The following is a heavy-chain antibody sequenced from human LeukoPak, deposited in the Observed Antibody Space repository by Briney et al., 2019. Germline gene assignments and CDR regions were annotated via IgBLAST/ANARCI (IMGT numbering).Heavy chain of an antibody. CDR1: GGSISSSSYY. V-gene: IGHV4-39*01. Sequence: SETLSLTCTVSGGSISSSSYYWGWIRQPPGKGLEWIGSIYYSGSTYYSPSLKSRVTISVDTSKNQFSLKLSSVTAADTAVYYCARSSDLMVYALNWFDPWGQGTLVTVSS. CDR3: ARSSDLMVYALNWFDP. D-gene: IGHD2-8*01. J-gene: IGHJ5*02. CDR2: IYYSGST.